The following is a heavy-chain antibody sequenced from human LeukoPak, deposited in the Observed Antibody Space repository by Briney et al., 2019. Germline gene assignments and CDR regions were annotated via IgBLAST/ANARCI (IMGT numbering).Heavy chain of an antibody. CDR1: GGSISSSSYY. CDR3: ARAGGRYCSGGSCYGL. CDR2: IYYSGST. V-gene: IGHV4-39*01. J-gene: IGHJ4*02. Sequence: PSETLSLTCTVSGGSISSSSYYWGWIRQPPGKGLEWIGSIYYSGSTYYNPSLKSRATISVDTSKNQFSLKLSSVTAADTAVYYCARAGGRYCSGGSCYGLWGQGTLVTVSS. D-gene: IGHD2-15*01.